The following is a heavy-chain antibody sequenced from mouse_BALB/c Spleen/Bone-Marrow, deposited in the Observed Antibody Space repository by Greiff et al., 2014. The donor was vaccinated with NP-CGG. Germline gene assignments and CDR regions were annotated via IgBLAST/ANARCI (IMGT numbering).Heavy chain of an antibody. CDR2: ISNGGNYT. V-gene: IGHV5-9-3*01. CDR3: TRQRGDYAMGY. Sequence: EVQLQESGGGLVKPGGSLKLSCAASGFTFSSYGVSWVRQTPEKRLEWVATISNGGNYTYYPDSVKGRFTISRDNAKNTLYLQMSSLRSEDTAMYYCTRQRGDYAMGYWGQGTSVTVSS. J-gene: IGHJ4*01. CDR1: GFTFSSYG. D-gene: IGHD1-1*02.